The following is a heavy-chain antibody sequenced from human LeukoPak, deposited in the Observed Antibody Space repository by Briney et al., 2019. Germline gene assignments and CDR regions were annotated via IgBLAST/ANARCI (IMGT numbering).Heavy chain of an antibody. J-gene: IGHJ5*02. CDR3: ARADRLHGGPYLIGP. CDR2: FNPYSGGA. D-gene: IGHD3-16*01. V-gene: IGHV1-2*02. CDR1: GYSFTDYY. Sequence: ASVKVSCKTSGYSFTDYYMHWVRQAPGQGLEWMGWFNPYSGGASSAQKFQGRVTMTRDTSISTVYMQVSWLTSDDTAIYYCARADRLHGGPYLIGPWGQGTLVTVSS.